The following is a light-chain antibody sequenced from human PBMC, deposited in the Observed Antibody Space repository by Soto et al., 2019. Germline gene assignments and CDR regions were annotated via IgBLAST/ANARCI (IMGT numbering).Light chain of an antibody. Sequence: EIVLTQSPATLSLSPGERATLSCRASQSVSSYLAWYQQKPGQAPRLLIYDASNRATGIPARFSGSGSGTDFTLTISSLGPEDFSLYYCQQRSHWHSTFGQGTRLEIK. CDR2: DAS. V-gene: IGKV3-11*01. CDR3: QQRSHWHST. CDR1: QSVSSY. J-gene: IGKJ5*01.